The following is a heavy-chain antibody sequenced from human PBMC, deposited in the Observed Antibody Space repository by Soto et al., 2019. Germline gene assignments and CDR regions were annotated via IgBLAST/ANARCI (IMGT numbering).Heavy chain of an antibody. CDR3: ARGTSYYDSSPATFDY. D-gene: IGHD3-22*01. Sequence: SETLSLTCTVSGGSISSYYWSWIRQPRGKGLEWIGYIYYSGSTNYNPSLKSRVTISVDTSKNQFSLKLSSVTAADTAVYYCARGTSYYDSSPATFDYWGQGTLVTVS. CDR1: GGSISSYY. V-gene: IGHV4-59*01. J-gene: IGHJ4*02. CDR2: IYYSGST.